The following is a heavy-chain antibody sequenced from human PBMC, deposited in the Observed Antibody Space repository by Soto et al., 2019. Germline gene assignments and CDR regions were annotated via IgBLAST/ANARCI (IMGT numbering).Heavy chain of an antibody. CDR3: ARGDYYYYYYMDV. J-gene: IGHJ6*03. Sequence: SETLSLTCAVYGGSFSGYYWSWIRQPPGKGLEWIGEINHSGSTNYNPSLKSRVTISVDTSKNQLSLKLSSVTAADTAVYYCARGDYYYYYYMDVWGKGTTVTVSS. CDR2: INHSGST. CDR1: GGSFSGYY. V-gene: IGHV4-34*01.